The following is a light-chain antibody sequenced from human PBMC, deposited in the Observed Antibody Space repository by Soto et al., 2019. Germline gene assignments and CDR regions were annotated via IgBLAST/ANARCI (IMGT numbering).Light chain of an antibody. V-gene: IGKV3-20*01. CDR1: QSISSNY. J-gene: IGKJ3*01. Sequence: EIVLTQSPGTLSLSTGERATLSCWASQSISSNYLAWYQQKPGQPPRLLISGSSIRATGIPKRFSGSASGTNFTLTISSLEPEDFAVFYCQQYGSSPFTFGPGTKVAI. CDR3: QQYGSSPFT. CDR2: GSS.